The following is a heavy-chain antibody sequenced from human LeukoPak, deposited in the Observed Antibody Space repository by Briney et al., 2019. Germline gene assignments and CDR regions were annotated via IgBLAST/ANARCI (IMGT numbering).Heavy chain of an antibody. J-gene: IGHJ3*02. V-gene: IGHV3-7*01. D-gene: IGHD4-17*01. CDR3: VRAVRSLRDAFDI. CDR1: GFSFSNSW. CDR2: IKQDGSEK. Sequence: PGGSLRLSCTASGFSFSNSWMSWVRQAPGKGLEWVANIKQDGSEKYYVDSVKGRFTISRDNAKNSLYLQMNSLRTEDTAVYYCVRAVRSLRDAFDIWGQGTVVTVSS.